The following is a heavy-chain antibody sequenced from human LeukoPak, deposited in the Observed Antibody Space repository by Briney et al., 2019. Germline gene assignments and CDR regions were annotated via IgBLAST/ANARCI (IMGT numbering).Heavy chain of an antibody. D-gene: IGHD6-13*01. CDR1: GFTFSDYY. J-gene: IGHJ4*02. V-gene: IGHV3-11*06. Sequence: GGSLRLSCAASGFTFSDYYMSWIRQAPRKGLEWVSYISSSSSYTNYADSVKGRFTISRDNAKNSLYLQMNSLRAEDTAVYYCARWRSSWLIDYWGQGTLVTVSS. CDR2: ISSSSSYT. CDR3: ARWRSSWLIDY.